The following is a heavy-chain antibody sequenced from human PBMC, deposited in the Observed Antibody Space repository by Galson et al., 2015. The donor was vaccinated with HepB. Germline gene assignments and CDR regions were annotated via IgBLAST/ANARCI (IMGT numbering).Heavy chain of an antibody. CDR2: IDPSDSYT. Sequence: QSGAEVKKPGESLRISCKGSGYSFTSYWISWVRQMPGKGLEWMGRIDPSDSYTNYSPSFQGHVTISADKSISTAYLQWSSLKASDTAMYYCARHRPFTIFGVGVYGMDVWGQGTTVTVSS. CDR3: ARHRPFTIFGVGVYGMDV. CDR1: GYSFTSYW. V-gene: IGHV5-10-1*01. D-gene: IGHD3-3*01. J-gene: IGHJ6*02.